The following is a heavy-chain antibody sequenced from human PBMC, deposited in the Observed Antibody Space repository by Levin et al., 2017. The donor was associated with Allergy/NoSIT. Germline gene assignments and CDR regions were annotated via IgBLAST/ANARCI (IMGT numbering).Heavy chain of an antibody. J-gene: IGHJ5*02. V-gene: IGHV4-61*01. CDR1: GGSVSSGSYY. CDR2: IYYSGST. CDR3: ARDVGRIAARSRRWFDP. D-gene: IGHD6-6*01. Sequence: SETLSLTCTVSGGSVSSGSYYWSWIRQPPGKGLEWIGYIYYSGSTNYNPSLKSRVTISVDTSKNQFSLKLSSVTAADTAVYYCARDVGRIAARSRRWFDPWGQGTLVTVSS.